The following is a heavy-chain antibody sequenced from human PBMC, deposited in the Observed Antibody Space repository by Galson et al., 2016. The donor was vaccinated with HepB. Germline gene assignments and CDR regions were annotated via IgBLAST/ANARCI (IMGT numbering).Heavy chain of an antibody. Sequence: PALVKPTQTLRLTCTVSGFSLSRAGMCVNWIRQPPGKAPEWLALIDWTGDKYYKTSMKTRLTITRDTSKNQVVLTMTNMDPVDKAAYFCARVADSSGGYGFYYWGQGTLVTVSS. D-gene: IGHD6-19*01. CDR1: GFSLSRAGMC. CDR3: ARVADSSGGYGFYY. CDR2: IDWTGDK. V-gene: IGHV2-70*01. J-gene: IGHJ4*02.